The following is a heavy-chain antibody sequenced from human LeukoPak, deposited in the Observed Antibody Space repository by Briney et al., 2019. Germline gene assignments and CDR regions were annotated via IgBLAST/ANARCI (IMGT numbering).Heavy chain of an antibody. Sequence: SSVKVSCKVSGYTLTELSMHWVRQAPGKALEWMGGFDPEDGETIYAQKFQGRVTMTEDTSTDTAYMELSSLRSEDTAVYYCATFRDDAGWFDPWGQGTLVTVSS. CDR1: GYTLTELS. J-gene: IGHJ5*02. CDR2: FDPEDGET. CDR3: ATFRDDAGWFDP. D-gene: IGHD1-1*01. V-gene: IGHV1-24*01.